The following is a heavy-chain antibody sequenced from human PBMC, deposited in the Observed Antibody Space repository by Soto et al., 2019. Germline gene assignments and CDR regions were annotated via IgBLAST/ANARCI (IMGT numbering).Heavy chain of an antibody. CDR2: ISGSGGST. V-gene: IGHV3-23*01. Sequence: EVQLLESGGGLVQPGGSLRLSCAASGFTFSSYAMSWVRQAPGKGLEWVSAISGSGGSTYYADSVKGRFTISRDNSKNTLYLQMNSLRAEDTAVYHCAKCPTGGDYYYYYYMDVWGKGTTVTVSS. D-gene: IGHD2-21*02. CDR3: AKCPTGGDYYYYYYMDV. CDR1: GFTFSSYA. J-gene: IGHJ6*03.